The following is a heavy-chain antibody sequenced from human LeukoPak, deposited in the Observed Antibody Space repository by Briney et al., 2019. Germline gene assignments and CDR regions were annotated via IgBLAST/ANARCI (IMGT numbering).Heavy chain of an antibody. J-gene: IGHJ4*02. V-gene: IGHV3-30-3*01. Sequence: GGSLRLSCAASGFTFSSYAMHWVRQAPGKGLEWVAVISYDGSNKYYADSVKGRFTISRDNSKNTLYLQMNSLRAEDTAVYYCARGLGYSSSCKDYWGQGTLVTVSS. CDR1: GFTFSSYA. D-gene: IGHD6-13*01. CDR3: ARGLGYSSSCKDY. CDR2: ISYDGSNK.